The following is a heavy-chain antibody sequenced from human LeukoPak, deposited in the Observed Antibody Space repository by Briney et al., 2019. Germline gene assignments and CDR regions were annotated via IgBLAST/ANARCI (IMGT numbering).Heavy chain of an antibody. J-gene: IGHJ6*02. CDR2: IYHSGST. Sequence: SETLSLTCTVSGGSISSYSWSWIRQPPGKGLEWIGYIYHSGSTYYNPSLKSRVTISVDRSKNQFSLKLSSVTAADTAVYYCARASWGYCSGGSCWDYYGMDVWGQGTTVTVS. D-gene: IGHD2-15*01. V-gene: IGHV4-30-2*01. CDR3: ARASWGYCSGGSCWDYYGMDV. CDR1: GGSISSYS.